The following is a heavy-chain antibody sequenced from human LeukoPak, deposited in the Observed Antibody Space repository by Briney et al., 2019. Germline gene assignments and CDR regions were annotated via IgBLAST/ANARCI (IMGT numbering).Heavy chain of an antibody. D-gene: IGHD3-10*01. CDR3: ARVPYGNYHYYYMDV. J-gene: IGHJ6*03. CDR1: GFTFRNYP. Sequence: PGGSLRLSCAASGFTFRNYPMHWVRQAPGRGLEWVSLIYSGSSTYYANSVKGRFTISRDNSKNTVYLQMNSLRAEDTAVYYCARVPYGNYHYYYMDVWGKGTTVTVSS. CDR2: IYSGSST. V-gene: IGHV3-53*01.